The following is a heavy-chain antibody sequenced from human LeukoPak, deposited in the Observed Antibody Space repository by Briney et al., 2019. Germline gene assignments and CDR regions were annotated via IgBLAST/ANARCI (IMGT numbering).Heavy chain of an antibody. CDR2: INPSGGST. Sequence: ASVKVSCKASGYTFTGYYMHWVRQAPGQGLEWMGIINPSGGSTSYAQKFQGRVTMTRDMSTSTVYMELSSLRSEDTAVYYCARDARYCSGGSCYSAYDYWGQGTLVTVSS. V-gene: IGHV1-46*01. CDR1: GYTFTGYY. D-gene: IGHD2-15*01. J-gene: IGHJ4*02. CDR3: ARDARYCSGGSCYSAYDY.